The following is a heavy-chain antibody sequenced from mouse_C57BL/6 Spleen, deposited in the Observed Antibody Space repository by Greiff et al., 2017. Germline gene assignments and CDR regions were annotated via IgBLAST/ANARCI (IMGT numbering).Heavy chain of an antibody. CDR1: GYTFTSYW. Sequence: VQLQQPGAELVKPGASVKLSCKASGYTFTSYWITWVKQRPGQGLEWIGDIYPGSGSTNYNEKFKSKATLTVDTSSNTAYLQLSSLTSEDTAVYYCARRAQVSYAMDYWGQGTSVTVSS. D-gene: IGHD3-2*02. V-gene: IGHV1-55*01. CDR2: IYPGSGST. J-gene: IGHJ4*01. CDR3: ARRAQVSYAMDY.